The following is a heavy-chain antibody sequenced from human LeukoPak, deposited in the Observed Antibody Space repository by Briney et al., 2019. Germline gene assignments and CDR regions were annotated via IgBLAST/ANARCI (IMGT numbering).Heavy chain of an antibody. D-gene: IGHD3-10*01. CDR1: GFTFSSYW. J-gene: IGHJ4*02. CDR3: ARGRPFGEFDY. CDR2: INSDGSST. V-gene: IGHV3-74*01. Sequence: LAGGSLRLSCAASGFTFSSYWMHWVRQAPGKGLVWVSRINSDGSSTSYADSVKGRFTISRDNAKNTLYLQMNSLRAEDTAVYYCARGRPFGEFDYWGQGTLVTVSS.